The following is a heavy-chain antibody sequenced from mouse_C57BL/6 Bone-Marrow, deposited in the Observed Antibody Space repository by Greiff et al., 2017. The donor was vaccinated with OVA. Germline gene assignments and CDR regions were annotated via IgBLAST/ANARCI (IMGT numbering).Heavy chain of an antibody. V-gene: IGHV1-82*01. CDR1: GYAFSSSW. J-gene: IGHJ2*01. D-gene: IGHD1-1*01. Sequence: QVQLQQSGPELVKPGASVKISCKASGYAFSSSWMNWVKQRPGKGLEWIGRIYPGDGDTNYNGKFKGKATLTADKSSSTAYMQLSSLTSEDSAVYFCARKDYYGSSSRCYWGQGTTLTVSS. CDR3: ARKDYYGSSSRCY. CDR2: IYPGDGDT.